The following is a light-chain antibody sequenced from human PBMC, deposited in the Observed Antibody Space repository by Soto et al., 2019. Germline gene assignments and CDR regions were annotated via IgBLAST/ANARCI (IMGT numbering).Light chain of an antibody. J-gene: IGLJ1*01. CDR1: SSNIGTGYN. Sequence: QSVLTQPPSVSGAPGQRVTISCTGSSSNIGTGYNIHWYQQVPGTAPKLLIYGNSNRPSGVPDRVSGSKSGTSSSLAITGLQAEDEADYYCQSYDSSLSGGVFGTGTKVTVL. V-gene: IGLV1-40*01. CDR2: GNS. CDR3: QSYDSSLSGGV.